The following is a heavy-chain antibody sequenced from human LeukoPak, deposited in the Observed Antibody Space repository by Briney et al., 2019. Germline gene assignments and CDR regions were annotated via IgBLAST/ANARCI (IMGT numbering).Heavy chain of an antibody. CDR3: ARVIGWDEPFDI. V-gene: IGHV3-74*01. CDR2: INTDGSST. Sequence: GGSLRPSCSASGFTLSTYCMDWVRHAPGKGLVWVSRINTDGSSTNYADSVKGRFTVSRDNAKNTLYLQMNSLRAADTAVYYCARVIGWDEPFDIWGQGTMVTVSS. CDR1: GFTLSTYC. D-gene: IGHD1-26*01. J-gene: IGHJ3*02.